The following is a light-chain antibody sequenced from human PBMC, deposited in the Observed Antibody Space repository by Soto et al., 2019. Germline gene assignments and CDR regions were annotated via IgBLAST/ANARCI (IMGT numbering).Light chain of an antibody. J-gene: IGKJ5*01. CDR2: DAS. CDR3: QQYNNWPPIT. CDR1: QRVSSN. Sequence: EIVMTQSPATLSVSPGERATLSCSASQRVSSNLAWYQQKPGQAPRLLIYDASTRATGIPARFSGSGSGTEFTLTISSLQSEDFALYYCQQYNNWPPITFGQGTRLEIK. V-gene: IGKV3-15*01.